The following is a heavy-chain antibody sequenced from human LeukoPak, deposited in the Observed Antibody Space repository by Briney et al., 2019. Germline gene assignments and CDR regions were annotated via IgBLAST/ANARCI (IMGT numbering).Heavy chain of an antibody. V-gene: IGHV3-66*01. D-gene: IGHD6-13*01. Sequence: GGSLRLSCAASGFTVSSNYMSWVRQAPGKGLEWVSVIYSGGSAYYADSVKGRFTISRDTSKNTLYLQMNSLRAEDTAVYYCARVWGSSWYFDYWGQGTLVSVSS. J-gene: IGHJ4*02. CDR3: ARVWGSSWYFDY. CDR1: GFTVSSNY. CDR2: IYSGGSA.